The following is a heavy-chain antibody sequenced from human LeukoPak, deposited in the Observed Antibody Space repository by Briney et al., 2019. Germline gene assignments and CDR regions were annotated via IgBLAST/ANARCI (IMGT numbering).Heavy chain of an antibody. CDR3: ARGKSYYYDSSGYHGVDY. Sequence: ASVKVSPKDLGYTFTGYYIHWGPHAPGPGLGCMGRVNPNSGGTNYAQKFQGRVTMTRDTSISTAYMELSRLRSDDTAVYYCARGKSYYYDSSGYHGVDYWGQGTLVTVSS. V-gene: IGHV1-2*06. CDR1: GYTFTGYY. CDR2: VNPNSGGT. J-gene: IGHJ4*02. D-gene: IGHD3-22*01.